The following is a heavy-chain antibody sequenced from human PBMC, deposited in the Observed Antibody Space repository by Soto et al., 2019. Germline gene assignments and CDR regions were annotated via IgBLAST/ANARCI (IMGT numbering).Heavy chain of an antibody. CDR3: ARKDKSGYFNWFDP. Sequence: GESLKIPFRTPGYSFTSYWIAWVRQMPGKGLEWMGIICPSDSDTRYSPSFQGQVTIYADRSTSTVFLQCASLKASDTAVYFCARKDKSGYFNWFDPWGQGTLVTVSS. V-gene: IGHV5-51*01. J-gene: IGHJ5*02. CDR1: GYSFTSYW. CDR2: ICPSDSDT. D-gene: IGHD3-22*01.